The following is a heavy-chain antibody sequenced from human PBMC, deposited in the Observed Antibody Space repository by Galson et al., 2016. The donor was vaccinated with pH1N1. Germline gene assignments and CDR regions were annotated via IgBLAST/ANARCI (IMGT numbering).Heavy chain of an antibody. V-gene: IGHV3-48*04. CDR3: AREGLWPGVDAFDI. J-gene: IGHJ3*02. CDR1: GFSFSRYG. CDR2: ISLSSSII. D-gene: IGHD4/OR15-4a*01. Sequence: SLRLSCAAAGFSFSRYGFHWDRQAPGKGLEWVSYISLSSSIIHYADSVKGRFIISRDSAKNSLYLQMNSLRAEDTALYYCAREGLWPGVDAFDIWGQGTMVTVSS.